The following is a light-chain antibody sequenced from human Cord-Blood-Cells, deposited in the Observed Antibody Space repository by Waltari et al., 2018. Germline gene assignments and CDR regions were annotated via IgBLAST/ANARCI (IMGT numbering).Light chain of an antibody. V-gene: IGKV4-1*01. CDR3: MQGIHLPRYT. CDR1: QSVLYGSNNKNY. CDR2: WAS. Sequence: DIVMTQSPDSLAVSLGERATINCKSSQSVLYGSNNKNYLAWYQQKPGQPPKLLIYWASTRESGVPDRFSGSGSGTDFTLKISRVEAEDVGVYYCMQGIHLPRYTFGQGTKLEIK. J-gene: IGKJ2*01.